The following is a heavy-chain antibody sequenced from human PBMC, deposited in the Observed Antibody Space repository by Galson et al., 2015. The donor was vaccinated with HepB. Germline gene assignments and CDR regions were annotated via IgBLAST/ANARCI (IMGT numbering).Heavy chain of an antibody. J-gene: IGHJ4*02. V-gene: IGHV3-33*08. D-gene: IGHD5-18*01. Sequence: SLRLSCAASGFTFSSYGMHWVRQAPGKGLEWVAVIWYDGSNKYYADSVKGRFTISRDNSKNTLYLQMNSLRAEDTAVYYCARDRAAMALDYWGQGTLVTVSS. CDR2: IWYDGSNK. CDR1: GFTFSSYG. CDR3: ARDRAAMALDY.